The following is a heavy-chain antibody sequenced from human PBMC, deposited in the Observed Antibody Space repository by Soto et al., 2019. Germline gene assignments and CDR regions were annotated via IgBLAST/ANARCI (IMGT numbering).Heavy chain of an antibody. Sequence: SVKVSCKASGGTFSSYTISWVRQAPGQGLEWMGRIIPILGIANYAQKFQGRVTITADKSTSTAYMELSSLRSEDTAVYYCARDVVVVAAPVRMDYHYMDVWGKGTTVTVSS. CDR3: ARDVVVVAAPVRMDYHYMDV. V-gene: IGHV1-69*02. CDR1: GGTFSSYT. D-gene: IGHD2-15*01. CDR2: IIPILGIA. J-gene: IGHJ6*03.